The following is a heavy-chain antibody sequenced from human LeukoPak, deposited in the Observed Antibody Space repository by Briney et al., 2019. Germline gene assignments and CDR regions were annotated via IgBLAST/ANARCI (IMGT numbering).Heavy chain of an antibody. D-gene: IGHD1-26*01. CDR3: ATSIVGATTSAFDM. CDR1: GYTFTSYD. Sequence: ASVKVSCKASGYTFTSYDINWVRQATGQGLEWMGWMNPNSGDTGYAQKFQGRVTITRDTSISTAYMELSSLRSEDTAVYYCATSIVGATTSAFDMWGQGTMVTVSS. V-gene: IGHV1-8*03. CDR2: MNPNSGDT. J-gene: IGHJ3*02.